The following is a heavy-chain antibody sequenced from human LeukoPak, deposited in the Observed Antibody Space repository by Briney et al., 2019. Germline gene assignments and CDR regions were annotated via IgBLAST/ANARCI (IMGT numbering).Heavy chain of an antibody. V-gene: IGHV3-7*03. D-gene: IGHD1-26*01. Sequence: PGGSLRLSCAASGLTFSSYWMSWVRQAPGKGLEWVANIKQDGSEKYYVDSVKGRFTISRDNAKNSLYLQMNSLRAEDTAVYYCARYSGSYEVNYYYYYGMDVWGQGTTVTVSS. CDR1: GLTFSSYW. CDR3: ARYSGSYEVNYYYYYGMDV. J-gene: IGHJ6*02. CDR2: IKQDGSEK.